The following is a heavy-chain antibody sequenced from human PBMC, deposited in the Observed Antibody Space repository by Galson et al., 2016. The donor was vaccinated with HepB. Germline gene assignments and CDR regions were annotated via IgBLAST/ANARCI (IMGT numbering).Heavy chain of an antibody. Sequence: SLRLSCAASGFIFDDYAMHWVRQAPGKGLEWVSVIYSGGNTFYADSVKGRFTITRDTSKNTLYLQMNSLRAEDTAVYYCATSPSRGYWGQGTLVTVSS. CDR1: GFIFDDYA. D-gene: IGHD2-2*01. CDR3: ATSPSRGY. J-gene: IGHJ4*02. CDR2: IYSGGNT. V-gene: IGHV3-66*01.